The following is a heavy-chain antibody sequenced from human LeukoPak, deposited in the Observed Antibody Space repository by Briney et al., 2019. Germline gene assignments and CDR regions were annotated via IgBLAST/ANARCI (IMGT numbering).Heavy chain of an antibody. Sequence: GGSLRLSCAASGFTFSSYSMNWVRQAPGKGLEWVSSISSSSSYIYYADSVKGRFTISRDNAKNSLYLQMNSLRAEDTAVYYCARLKLVDTAMASDYWGQGTLVTVSS. CDR1: GFTFSSYS. CDR2: ISSSSSYI. V-gene: IGHV3-21*01. J-gene: IGHJ4*02. CDR3: ARLKLVDTAMASDY. D-gene: IGHD5-18*01.